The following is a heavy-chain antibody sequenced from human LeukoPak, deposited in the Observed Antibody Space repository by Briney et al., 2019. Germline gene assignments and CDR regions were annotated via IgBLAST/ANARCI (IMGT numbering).Heavy chain of an antibody. Sequence: SETLSLTCPVSGGSISSSSYYWGWIRQPPGKGLEWIGSIYYSGSTYYNPSLKSRVTISVDTSKNQFSLKLSSVTAADTAVYYCARRDVWGSYRSLGDYWGQGTLVTVSS. V-gene: IGHV4-39*01. CDR2: IYYSGST. J-gene: IGHJ4*02. CDR1: GGSISSSSYY. D-gene: IGHD3-16*02. CDR3: ARRDVWGSYRSLGDY.